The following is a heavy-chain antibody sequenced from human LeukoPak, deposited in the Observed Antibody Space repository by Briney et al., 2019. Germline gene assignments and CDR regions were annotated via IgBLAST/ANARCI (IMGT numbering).Heavy chain of an antibody. V-gene: IGHV1-8*01. J-gene: IGHJ4*02. Sequence: GASVKVSCKASGYTFTSYDINWVRQATGQRLEWMGWMSPNSGNTGYAQKFQRRVTMTRNTSISAAYMELSSLRSEDTAVYYCARGPPGIAAAETNFDYCGQGTLVTVSS. CDR3: ARGPPGIAAAETNFDY. CDR1: GYTFTSYD. D-gene: IGHD6-13*01. CDR2: MSPNSGNT.